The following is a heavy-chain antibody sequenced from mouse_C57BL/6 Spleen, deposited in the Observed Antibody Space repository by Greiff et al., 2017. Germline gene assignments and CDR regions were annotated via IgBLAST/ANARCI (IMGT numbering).Heavy chain of an antibody. CDR1: GFNIKDYY. Sequence: EVQLQQSGAELVKPGASVKLSCTASGFNIKDYYMHWVKQRTEQGLEWIGRIDPEDGETKYAPKFPGKATITADTSSNTAYLQLSSLTSEDTAVYYCARSSGYESYFDYWGQGTTLTVSS. J-gene: IGHJ2*01. D-gene: IGHD3-2*02. CDR2: IDPEDGET. CDR3: ARSSGYESYFDY. V-gene: IGHV14-2*01.